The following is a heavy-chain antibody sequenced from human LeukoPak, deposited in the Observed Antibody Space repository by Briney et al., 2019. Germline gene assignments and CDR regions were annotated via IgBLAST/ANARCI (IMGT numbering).Heavy chain of an antibody. V-gene: IGHV6-1*01. Sequence: SQTLSLTCAISGESVSSNSATWNWIRQSPSRGLEWLGRTYYRSKWYNDYAVSVKSRITINPDTSKNLFSLQLNSVTPEDTAVYYCTRAGSYGYYWYFDLWGRGTLVTVSS. D-gene: IGHD5-18*01. CDR2: TYYRSKWYN. J-gene: IGHJ2*01. CDR3: TRAGSYGYYWYFDL. CDR1: GESVSSNSAT.